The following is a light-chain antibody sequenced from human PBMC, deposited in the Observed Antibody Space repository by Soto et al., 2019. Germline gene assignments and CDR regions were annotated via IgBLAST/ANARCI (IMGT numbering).Light chain of an antibody. J-gene: IGLJ2*01. CDR2: EVS. V-gene: IGLV2-14*01. CDR1: SSDVGGYDY. Sequence: QSALTQPASVSGSPGQSITISCTGTSSDVGGYDYVSWYQQHPGKAPKVMIYEVSNRPSGVSNRFSGSKSDNTASLTISGLQAEDEADYYCSSYTTSSTLVLFGGGTQLTVL. CDR3: SSYTTSSTLVL.